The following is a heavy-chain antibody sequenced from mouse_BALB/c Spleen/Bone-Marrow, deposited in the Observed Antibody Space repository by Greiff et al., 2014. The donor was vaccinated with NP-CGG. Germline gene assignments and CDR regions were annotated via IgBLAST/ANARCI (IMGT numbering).Heavy chain of an antibody. CDR2: INPSSGYT. CDR1: GYTFTSYT. D-gene: IGHD4-1*01. CDR3: VYWDLDD. Sequence: QAQLQQSAAELARPGASVKMSCTASGYTFTSYTMHWVKPRPGQGLEWIGYINPSSGYTEYDQKFKYKTTLTADKSSSTAYMEVSSVSSWDCGVCYCVYWDLDDWGPGTMVTVSA. V-gene: IGHV1-4*02. J-gene: IGHJ3*01.